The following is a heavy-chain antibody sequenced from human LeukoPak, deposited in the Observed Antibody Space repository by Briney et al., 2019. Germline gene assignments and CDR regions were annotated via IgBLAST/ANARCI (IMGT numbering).Heavy chain of an antibody. CDR3: AELGITMIGGV. CDR1: GFSFSSYG. CDR2: IRSDGSNK. D-gene: IGHD3-10*02. V-gene: IGHV3-30*02. Sequence: GGSLRLSCAGSGFSFSSYGMHWVRRAPGKGLEWMAFIRSDGSNKYYADSVKGRFTISRDNSKNTLYLQMNSLRAEDTAVYYCAELGITMIGGVWGKGTTVTISS. J-gene: IGHJ6*04.